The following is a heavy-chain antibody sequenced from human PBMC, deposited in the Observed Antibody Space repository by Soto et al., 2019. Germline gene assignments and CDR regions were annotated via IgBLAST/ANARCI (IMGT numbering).Heavy chain of an antibody. CDR2: INSDGNST. CDR1: GFTFSPFW. D-gene: IGHD6-19*01. J-gene: IGHJ4*02. Sequence: EVQLVESGGGLVQPGGSLRLSCAASGFTFSPFWMHWVRQVPGKGPVWVSRINSDGNSTSYADSVKGRFTISRDNAKNSVYLKMNRLIAEDTAVYDCARGTGSAVAAEDWGQGTLVTVSS. V-gene: IGHV3-74*01. CDR3: ARGTGSAVAAED.